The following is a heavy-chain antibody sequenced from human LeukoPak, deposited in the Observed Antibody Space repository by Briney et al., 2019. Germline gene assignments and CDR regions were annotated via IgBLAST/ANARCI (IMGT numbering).Heavy chain of an antibody. Sequence: GGSQRLSCAASGLTISSYAMSWVRQAPGKGLEWVSAISGSGGSTYYADSVKGRFTISRDNSKNTLYLQMNSLRAEDTAVYYCARERLRYFDWLLSPGDYWGQGTLVTVSS. V-gene: IGHV3-23*01. CDR3: ARERLRYFDWLLSPGDY. J-gene: IGHJ4*02. CDR2: ISGSGGST. CDR1: GLTISSYA. D-gene: IGHD3-9*01.